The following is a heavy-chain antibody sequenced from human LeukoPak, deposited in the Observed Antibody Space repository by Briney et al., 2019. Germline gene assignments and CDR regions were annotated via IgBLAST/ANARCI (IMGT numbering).Heavy chain of an antibody. CDR1: GGPISWYY. CDR2: IYTSGST. CDR3: ARGNTGKGAFDI. D-gene: IGHD3-16*01. Sequence: SETLSLTCAVSGGPISWYYWSSIRQPAGKGLEWIGRIYTSGSTNYNPSLESRVTMSVDTSKNQFSLKLSSMTAADTAVYYCARGNTGKGAFDIWGQGTMVTVSS. V-gene: IGHV4-4*07. J-gene: IGHJ3*02.